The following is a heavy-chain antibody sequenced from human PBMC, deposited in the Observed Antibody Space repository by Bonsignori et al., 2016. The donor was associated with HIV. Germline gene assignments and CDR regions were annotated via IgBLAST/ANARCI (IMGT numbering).Heavy chain of an antibody. J-gene: IGHJ3*02. V-gene: IGHV3-7*05. CDR3: ARKPWAHDGFDI. CDR2: IKHDGSER. D-gene: IGHD7-27*01. CDR1: GFTFHTSY. Sequence: VQLVESGGGLVQPGGSLRLSCAASGFTFHTSYMSWVRQAPGIGLEWVATIKHDGSERYYVDSVEGRFSISRDNAKKSLYLQMNSLRADDTAVYYCARKPWAHDGFDIWG.